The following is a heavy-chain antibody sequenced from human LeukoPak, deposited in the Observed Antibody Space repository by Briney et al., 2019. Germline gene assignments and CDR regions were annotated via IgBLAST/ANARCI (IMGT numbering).Heavy chain of an antibody. CDR3: ARDLDDQLPRAFDI. Sequence: GASVKVSCKASGYTFASYGISWVRQAPGQGLEWMGWISVYNGKTNHARKFQGRVTMTTDTSTSTAYMELRSLRSDDTAVYYCARDLDDQLPRAFDIWGQGTMVTVSS. J-gene: IGHJ3*02. CDR2: ISVYNGKT. V-gene: IGHV1-18*01. CDR1: GYTFASYG. D-gene: IGHD2-2*01.